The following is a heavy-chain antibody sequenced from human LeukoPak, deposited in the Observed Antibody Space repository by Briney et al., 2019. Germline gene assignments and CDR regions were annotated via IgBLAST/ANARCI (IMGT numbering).Heavy chain of an antibody. D-gene: IGHD3-22*01. CDR2: ITSRGEST. Sequence: GGSLRPSCAASGFTFSIYAMSWVRQAPGKGLQWVSSITSRGESTWYVDSVKGRFTITRDNSENTLYLQMHSLRAEDTAVYYCARDVKLYYYDSSGYYNDAFDIWGQGTMVTVSS. J-gene: IGHJ3*02. CDR3: ARDVKLYYYDSSGYYNDAFDI. CDR1: GFTFSIYA. V-gene: IGHV3-23*01.